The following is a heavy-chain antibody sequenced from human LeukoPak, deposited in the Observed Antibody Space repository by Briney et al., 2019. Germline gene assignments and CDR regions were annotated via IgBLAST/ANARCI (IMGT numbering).Heavy chain of an antibody. D-gene: IGHD6-13*01. CDR1: GYTFTGYY. V-gene: IGHV1-2*02. CDR2: INPNSGGT. CDR3: ARDGLPSSWYLNWFDP. Sequence: GASVKVSCKASGYTFTGYYMHWVRQAPGQGLEWMGWINPNSGGTNYAQKLQGRVTMTTDTSTSTAYMELRSLRSDDTAVYYCARDGLPSSWYLNWFDPWGQGTLVTVSS. J-gene: IGHJ5*02.